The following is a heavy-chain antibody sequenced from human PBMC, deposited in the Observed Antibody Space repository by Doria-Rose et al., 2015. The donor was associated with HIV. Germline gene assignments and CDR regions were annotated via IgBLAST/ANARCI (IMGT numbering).Heavy chain of an antibody. CDR2: IFSDDER. CDR1: GVSLSSPGMG. J-gene: IGHJ4*02. CDR3: ARIKSSRWYHKYYFDF. D-gene: IGHD6-13*01. V-gene: IGHV2-26*01. Sequence: QVTLKESGPVLVKPTETLTLTCTVSGVSLSSPGMGVSWIRQPPGKALEWLANIFSDDERSYKTSLKSRLTISRGTSKSQVVITMPDMDPVDTATYYCARIKSSRWYHKYYFDFWGQGTLVIVSA.